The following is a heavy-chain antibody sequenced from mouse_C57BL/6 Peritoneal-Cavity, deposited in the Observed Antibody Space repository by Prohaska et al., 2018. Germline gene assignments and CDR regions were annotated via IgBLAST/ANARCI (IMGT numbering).Heavy chain of an antibody. Sequence: EVQLQQSGTVLARPGASVKMSCKTSGYTVTSYWMHGVKQRPGQGLEWIGAIYHGNSDTSYNQKFKGKAKQTAVTSTSTDYMERSSLTNEDSAVYYCTTIVITTVVAPFAYWGQGTLVTVSA. CDR1: GYTVTSYW. J-gene: IGHJ3*01. V-gene: IGHV1-5*01. D-gene: IGHD1-1*01. CDR2: IYHGNSDT. CDR3: TTIVITTVVAPFAY.